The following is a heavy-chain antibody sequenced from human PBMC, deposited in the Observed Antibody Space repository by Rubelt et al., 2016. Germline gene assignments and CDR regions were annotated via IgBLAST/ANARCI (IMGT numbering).Heavy chain of an antibody. CDR3: ARGLEMATIDWTT. CDR2: INPNSGGT. Sequence: QVHLVQSGAEVKKPGASVKVSCKASGYTFTSYYMHWVRQAPGQGLEWMGWINPNSGGTNYAHKFQGRVTMTRDTSISTAYMELSRLRSEDTAVYYCARGLEMATIDWTTWGQGTLVTVSS. D-gene: IGHD5-24*01. J-gene: IGHJ5*02. CDR1: GYTFTSYY. V-gene: IGHV1-2*07.